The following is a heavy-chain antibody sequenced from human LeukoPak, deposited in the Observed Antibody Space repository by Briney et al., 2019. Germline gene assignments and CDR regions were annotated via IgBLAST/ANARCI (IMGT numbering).Heavy chain of an antibody. D-gene: IGHD3-9*01. CDR2: MWYDGSNE. CDR3: ARERRYFDWIPDGMDV. CDR1: GFTFSSYT. Sequence: GGSLRLSCAASGFTFSSYTMNWVRQAPGKGLEWVAVMWYDGSNEYYADSVKGRFSISRDNSKNTLYLQMNSLRVEDTAVYYCARERRYFDWIPDGMDVWGQGTTVTVS. V-gene: IGHV3-33*08. J-gene: IGHJ6*02.